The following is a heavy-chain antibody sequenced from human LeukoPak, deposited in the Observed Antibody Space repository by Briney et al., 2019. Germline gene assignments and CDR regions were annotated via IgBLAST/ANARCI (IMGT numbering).Heavy chain of an antibody. D-gene: IGHD2-15*01. V-gene: IGHV4-39*01. J-gene: IGHJ3*02. Sequence: SETLSLTCTVSGGSISSSSYYWGWIRQPPGKGLEWIGSIYYSGSTYYNPSLKSRVTISVDTSKNQFSLKLSSVTAADTAVYYCARHSDIVVVVAATPAAFDIWGQGTMVTVSS. CDR3: ARHSDIVVVVAATPAAFDI. CDR2: IYYSGST. CDR1: GGSISSSSYY.